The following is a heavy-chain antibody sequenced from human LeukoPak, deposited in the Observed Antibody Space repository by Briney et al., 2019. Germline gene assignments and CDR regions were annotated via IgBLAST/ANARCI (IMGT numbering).Heavy chain of an antibody. CDR2: ISGRSSHT. J-gene: IGHJ4*02. CDR1: GFTFSHYD. D-gene: IGHD3-16*01. Sequence: GGSLTLSCSASGFTFSHYDMNWIRHPPGKGLEWISAISGRSSHTYYGDSVKGRFSISRDNAKNLLYLQMNGLGAEDTAVYYCGRAFPPLRTSSAGDLWGQGTLVTVSS. CDR3: GRAFPPLRTSSAGDL. V-gene: IGHV3-21*06.